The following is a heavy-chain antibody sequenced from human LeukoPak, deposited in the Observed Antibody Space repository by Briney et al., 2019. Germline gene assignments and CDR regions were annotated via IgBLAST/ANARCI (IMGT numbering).Heavy chain of an antibody. CDR1: GDSMSSFY. V-gene: IGHV4-4*07. CDR3: ARGHFGY. J-gene: IGHJ4*02. Sequence: PSETLSLTCTVSGDSMSSFYWDWIRQPAGKGLQWIGRIYTSGVTNYNPSLKSRVTMSVDTSRNQFSLKLNSVSAADTAVYYCARGHFGYWGQGTLVTVSS. CDR2: IYTSGVT.